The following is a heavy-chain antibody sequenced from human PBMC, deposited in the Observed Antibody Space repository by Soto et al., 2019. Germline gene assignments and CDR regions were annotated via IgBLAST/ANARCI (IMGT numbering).Heavy chain of an antibody. CDR1: GGTFSSYA. D-gene: IGHD5-18*01. J-gene: IGHJ4*02. CDR2: IIPIFGTA. V-gene: IGHV1-69*13. Sequence: SVKVSCKASGGTFSSYAISWVRQAPGQGLEWMGGIIPIFGTANYAQKFQGRVTITADESTSTAYMELSSLRSEDTAVYYCAIVIRGYSHVVTFDYSGQGTLVIVSS. CDR3: AIVIRGYSHVVTFDY.